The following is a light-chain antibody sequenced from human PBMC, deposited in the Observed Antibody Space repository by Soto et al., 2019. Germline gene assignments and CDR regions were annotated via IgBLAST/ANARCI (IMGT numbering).Light chain of an antibody. V-gene: IGKV3-15*01. J-gene: IGKJ1*01. CDR3: QQYNNWPFWT. CDR2: GAS. Sequence: EIVLTQSPATLSVSPGERATLSCRASQSVSSNLAWYQQKPGQAPRVLMYGASTRATGVPARFSGGGSGTEFTLTISSLQSEDFAVYYCQQYNNWPFWTFGQGTKVEIK. CDR1: QSVSSN.